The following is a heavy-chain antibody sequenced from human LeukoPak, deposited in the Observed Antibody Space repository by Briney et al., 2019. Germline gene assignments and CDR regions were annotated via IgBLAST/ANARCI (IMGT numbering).Heavy chain of an antibody. Sequence: PSETLSLTCTVSGYSISNGYYWGWIRQPPGQGLEWVGSIYHRGSTYYNPSLRSRVTISLDRSKKKFSLDMTSVTVADTAVYYCTTYSDITGSFDHWGQGTLVTVSS. CDR2: IYHRGST. CDR3: TTYSDITGSFDH. J-gene: IGHJ4*02. V-gene: IGHV4-38-2*02. CDR1: GYSISNGYY. D-gene: IGHD3-22*01.